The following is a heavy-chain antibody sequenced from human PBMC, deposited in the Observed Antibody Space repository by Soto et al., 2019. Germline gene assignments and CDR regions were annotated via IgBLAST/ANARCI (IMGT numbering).Heavy chain of an antibody. D-gene: IGHD3-3*02. J-gene: IGHJ4*02. Sequence: SETLSLTCTVSGGAISSGDYYWSWIRQPPGKGLEWIGYIYYSGSSYYNPSLKSRVTISVDTSKNQFSLKLSSVTAADTAVYYCARVKLAGRGSFHDWGQGTLVTVSS. CDR1: GGAISSGDYY. V-gene: IGHV4-30-4*01. CDR2: IYYSGSS. CDR3: ARVKLAGRGSFHD.